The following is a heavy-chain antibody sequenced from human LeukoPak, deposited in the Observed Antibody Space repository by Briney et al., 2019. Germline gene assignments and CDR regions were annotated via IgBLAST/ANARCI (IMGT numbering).Heavy chain of an antibody. J-gene: IGHJ4*02. Sequence: GGSLRLSCAASGFTFSSYSMNWVRQAPGKGLEWVANIKQDGSEKYYADSVKGRFSISRDNVKNSVSLYMTSLRGDDTAVYYCGRDGYSSSSKQDDYWGQGTLVTVSS. CDR1: GFTFSSYS. CDR2: IKQDGSEK. D-gene: IGHD6-6*01. V-gene: IGHV3-7*01. CDR3: GRDGYSSSSKQDDY.